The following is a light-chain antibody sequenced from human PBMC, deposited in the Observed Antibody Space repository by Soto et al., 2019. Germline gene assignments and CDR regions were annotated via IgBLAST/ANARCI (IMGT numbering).Light chain of an antibody. V-gene: IGLV2-23*02. Sequence: QSDLTQPASVSGSPGQSITISCTGTSSDVGSYNLVSWYQQHPGKAPKLMIYEVSKRPSGVSNRFSGSKSGNTASLTISGLQAEDEADYYGCSYAGSSTWVFGGGTKLTVL. J-gene: IGLJ3*02. CDR2: EVS. CDR1: SSDVGSYNL. CDR3: CSYAGSSTWV.